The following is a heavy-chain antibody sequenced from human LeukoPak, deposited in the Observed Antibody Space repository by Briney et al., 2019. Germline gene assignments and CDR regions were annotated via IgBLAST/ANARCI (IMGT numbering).Heavy chain of an antibody. J-gene: IGHJ4*02. D-gene: IGHD3-3*02. V-gene: IGHV3-23*01. CDR1: GFTFRTYA. CDR2: ISDSGGAI. Sequence: PGGSLRLSCAASGFTFRTYALNWVRQALEKGLEWVSAISDSGGAIYYADSVKGRFTMSRDNSKNSLFLQMNSLRAEDTAVYYCARIGSAAFTDYWGQGTLVTVSS. CDR3: ARIGSAAFTDY.